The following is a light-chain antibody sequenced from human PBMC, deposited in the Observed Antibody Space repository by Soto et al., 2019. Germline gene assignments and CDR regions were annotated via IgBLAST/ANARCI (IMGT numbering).Light chain of an antibody. J-gene: IGKJ5*01. Sequence: EIVVTQSPGTLSFSPGERATLSCRASQSVRSDYLAWYQQKPGQAPRLHIYGASTRATGIPDRFTGSGSGTDFTLTITRLEPEDSAVYFCQQYTGLPTTFGQGTRLEIK. CDR2: GAS. CDR1: QSVRSDY. CDR3: QQYTGLPTT. V-gene: IGKV3-20*01.